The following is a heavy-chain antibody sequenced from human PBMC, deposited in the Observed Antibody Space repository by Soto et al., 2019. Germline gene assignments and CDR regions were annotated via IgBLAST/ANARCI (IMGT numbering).Heavy chain of an antibody. CDR3: ASGDGPAGGYYGMDV. Sequence: ASVKVSCKASGYTFTSYAMHWVRQAPGQRLEWMGWINAGNGNTKYSQKFQGRVTITRDTSASTAYMELSSLRSEDTAVYYCASGDGPAGGYYGMDVWGQGTTVTVSS. V-gene: IGHV1-3*01. J-gene: IGHJ6*02. D-gene: IGHD2-15*01. CDR1: GYTFTSYA. CDR2: INAGNGNT.